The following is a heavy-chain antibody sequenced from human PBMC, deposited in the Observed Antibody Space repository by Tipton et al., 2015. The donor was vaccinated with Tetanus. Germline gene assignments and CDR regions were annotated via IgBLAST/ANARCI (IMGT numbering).Heavy chain of an antibody. CDR3: ARDRGGCICCGMDV. Sequence: QVQLVQSGAEVKRPGASLTVSCKASGYTFTGYYLYWVRQAPGQGLEWMGWIDPNSGGTIYAQKFQGRVTMTRDTSISTAYMGLSRRGSDGTAVYYCARDRGGCICCGMDVWGPGTTVAVTS. J-gene: IGHJ6*02. V-gene: IGHV1-2*02. D-gene: IGHD2-15*01. CDR1: GYTFTGYY. CDR2: IDPNSGGT.